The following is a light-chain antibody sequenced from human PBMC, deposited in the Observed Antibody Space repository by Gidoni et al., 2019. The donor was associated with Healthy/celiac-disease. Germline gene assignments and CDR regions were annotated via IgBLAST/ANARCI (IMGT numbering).Light chain of an antibody. CDR1: QSISSY. V-gene: IGKV1-39*01. CDR3: QQSYSTAIT. J-gene: IGKJ5*01. Sequence: DIHMTQSPSSLSASVGDRVTITCRASQSISSYLNWYQQKPGKAPKLLIYAASSLQSGVPSRFSGSGSGTDFTLTISSLQPEDFATYYWQQSYSTAITFGQGTRLEIK. CDR2: AAS.